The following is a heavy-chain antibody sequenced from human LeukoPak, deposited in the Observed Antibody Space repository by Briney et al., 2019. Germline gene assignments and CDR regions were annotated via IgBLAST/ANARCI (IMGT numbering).Heavy chain of an antibody. CDR2: ISSSGSTI. D-gene: IGHD6-13*01. J-gene: IGHJ4*02. Sequence: QPGGSLRLSCAASGFTFSSYEMNWVRQAPGKGLEWVSYISSSGSTIYYADSVKGRFTISRDNAKNSLYLQMNSLRAEDTAVYYCARGRYSSSWYADYWGQGTLVTVSS. CDR3: ARGRYSSSWYADY. V-gene: IGHV3-48*03. CDR1: GFTFSSYE.